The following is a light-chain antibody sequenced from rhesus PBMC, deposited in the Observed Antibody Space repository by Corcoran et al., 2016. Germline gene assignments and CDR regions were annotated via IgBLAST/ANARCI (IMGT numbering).Light chain of an antibody. J-gene: IGLJ1*01. CDR1: SSDIGGDNY. CDR2: DVS. V-gene: IGLV2-23*01. CDR3: SSYAGSNTFI. Sequence: QAALTQPPSVSGSPGQSVTISCTGTSSDIGGDNYVSWYQQPPGKAPKLMIYDVSKRPSGVSDRFSVSKSGNTASLTISGLQAEDEADYYCSSYAGSNTFIFGAGTRLTVL.